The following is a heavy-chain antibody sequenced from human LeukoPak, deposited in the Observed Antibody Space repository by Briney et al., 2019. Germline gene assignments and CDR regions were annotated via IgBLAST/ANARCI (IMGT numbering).Heavy chain of an antibody. V-gene: IGHV3-23*01. CDR1: GGSISSYY. CDR2: ISGSGGST. J-gene: IGHJ4*02. D-gene: IGHD3-10*01. Sequence: ETLSLTCTVSGGSISSYYWSWVRQAPGKGLEWVSAISGSGGSTYYADSVKGRFTISRDNSKNTLYLQMNSLRAEDTAVYYCAKEDYGSGSTDYWGQGTLVTVSS. CDR3: AKEDYGSGSTDY.